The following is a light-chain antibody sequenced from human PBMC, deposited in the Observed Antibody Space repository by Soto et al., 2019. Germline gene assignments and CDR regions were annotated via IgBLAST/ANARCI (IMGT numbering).Light chain of an antibody. J-gene: IGKJ4*01. CDR2: KAS. V-gene: IGKV1-5*03. Sequence: DIQMTQSPSTLSASVGDRVTITCRASQSMSTWLAWYQQKPGKAPKLLIYKASSLEGGVPSRFSGSGSGTEFNITVSSLRPDDFATYDCQQYNTYPLTFGGGTTVEIK. CDR3: QQYNTYPLT. CDR1: QSMSTW.